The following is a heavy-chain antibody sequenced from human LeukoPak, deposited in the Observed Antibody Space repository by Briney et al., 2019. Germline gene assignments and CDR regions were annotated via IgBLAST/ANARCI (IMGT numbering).Heavy chain of an antibody. CDR1: GGSITNDNYF. V-gene: IGHV4-31*03. CDR2: IYYSGNT. J-gene: IGHJ5*02. D-gene: IGHD2-15*01. Sequence: SETLSLTCTVSGGSITNDNYFWSWIHQYPGKGLEWIGYIYYSGNTYYKTSLKSRVTMSVDTSKNQFSLKLTSMTAADTAVYHCARDVGFCSGGSCYPYNWFDPWGQGTLVTVSS. CDR3: ARDVGFCSGGSCYPYNWFDP.